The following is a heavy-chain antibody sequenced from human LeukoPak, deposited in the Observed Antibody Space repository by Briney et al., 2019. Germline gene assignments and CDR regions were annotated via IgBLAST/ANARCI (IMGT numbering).Heavy chain of an antibody. Sequence: GGSLRLSCAASGFTFSTYAMTWVRQAPGEGVEGVSGIIRNGERPFYTDSVKGRFTISRDNSKNTLYLQMNSLRAEDTAVYYCAKERAAADYYFDYWGQGTLVTVSS. CDR2: IIRNGERP. V-gene: IGHV3-23*01. D-gene: IGHD6-13*01. CDR1: GFTFSTYA. J-gene: IGHJ4*02. CDR3: AKERAAADYYFDY.